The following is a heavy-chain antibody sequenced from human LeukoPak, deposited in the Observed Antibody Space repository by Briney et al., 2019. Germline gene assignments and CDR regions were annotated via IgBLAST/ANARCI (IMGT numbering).Heavy chain of an antibody. D-gene: IGHD3-9*01. V-gene: IGHV4-34*01. CDR1: GGSFSGYY. CDR2: INHSGST. J-gene: IGHJ4*02. Sequence: SETLSLTCTVYGGSFSGYYWSWLRQPPGKGLEWIGEINHSGSTNYNPSLKSRVTISVDTSKNQFSLKLSSVTAADTAVYYCARGRKVLRYFDWLLQLDYWGQGTLVTVSS. CDR3: ARGRKVLRYFDWLLQLDY.